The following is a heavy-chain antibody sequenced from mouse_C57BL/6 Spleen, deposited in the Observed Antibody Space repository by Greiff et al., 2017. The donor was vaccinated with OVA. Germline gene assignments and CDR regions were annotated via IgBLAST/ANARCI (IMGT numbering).Heavy chain of an antibody. V-gene: IGHV1-55*01. CDR2: IYPGSGST. CDR1: GYTFTSYW. D-gene: IGHD1-1*01. Sequence: QVQLQQPGAELVKPGASVKMSFKASGYTFTSYWITWVKQRPGQGLEWIGDIYPGSGSTNYNEKFKSKATLTVDTSSSTAYMQLSSLTSEDSAVYYCAYYYGSSQYYFDYWGQGTTLTVSS. J-gene: IGHJ2*01. CDR3: AYYYGSSQYYFDY.